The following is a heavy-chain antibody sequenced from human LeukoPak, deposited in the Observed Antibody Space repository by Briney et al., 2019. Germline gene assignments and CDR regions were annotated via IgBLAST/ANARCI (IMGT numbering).Heavy chain of an antibody. CDR3: AKRGVIIRVILVGFHKEAYYFDS. D-gene: IGHD3-10*01. J-gene: IGHJ4*02. Sequence: GGSLRLSCAVSGLTLSNYGMSWVRQAPGKGLEWVAGLSGSAGGTQYADSVKGRFTISRDNSKNTLYLQMNSLRAEDTAMYFCAKRGVIIRVILVGFHKEAYYFDSWGRGALVTVSS. CDR2: LSGSAGGT. CDR1: GLTLSNYG. V-gene: IGHV3-23*01.